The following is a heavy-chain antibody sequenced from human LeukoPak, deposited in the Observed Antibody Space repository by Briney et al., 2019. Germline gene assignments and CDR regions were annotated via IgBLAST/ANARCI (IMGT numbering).Heavy chain of an antibody. J-gene: IGHJ4*02. D-gene: IGHD4-17*01. CDR1: GFTFSSYE. Sequence: PGGSLRLSCAASGFTFSSYEMSWVRQAPGKGLEWVSVIYSGGSTYYADSVKGRFTISRDNSKNTLYLQMNSLRAEDTAVYYCARARRYGDYGYWGQGTLVTVSS. CDR2: IYSGGST. V-gene: IGHV3-53*01. CDR3: ARARRYGDYGY.